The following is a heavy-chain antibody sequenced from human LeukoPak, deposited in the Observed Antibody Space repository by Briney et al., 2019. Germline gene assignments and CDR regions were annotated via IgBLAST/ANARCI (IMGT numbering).Heavy chain of an antibody. J-gene: IGHJ5*02. CDR2: IIPILGIA. CDR1: GCTFSSYA. CDR3: ARGGIQYKNWFDP. Sequence: ASVKVSCKASGCTFSSYAISWVRQAPGQGLEWMGRIIPILGIANYAQKFQGRVTITADKSTSTAYMELSSLRSEDTAVYYCARGGIQYKNWFDPWGQGTLVTVSS. V-gene: IGHV1-69*04. D-gene: IGHD1-14*01.